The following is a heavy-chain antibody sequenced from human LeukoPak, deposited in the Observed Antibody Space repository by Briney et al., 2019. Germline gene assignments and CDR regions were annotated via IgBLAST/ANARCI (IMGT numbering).Heavy chain of an antibody. V-gene: IGHV1-18*01. CDR1: GYTFTNYG. Sequence: GASVKVSCKASGYTFTNYGINWVRQAPGQGLEWMGWISAYNGNTNYAQKFQGRVTVITDTSTSTAYMEVRSLRSDDTAMYYCARAYCSGGSCYSYNYNGMDVWGQGTTVTVSS. CDR3: ARAYCSGGSCYSYNYNGMDV. CDR2: ISAYNGNT. D-gene: IGHD2-15*01. J-gene: IGHJ6*02.